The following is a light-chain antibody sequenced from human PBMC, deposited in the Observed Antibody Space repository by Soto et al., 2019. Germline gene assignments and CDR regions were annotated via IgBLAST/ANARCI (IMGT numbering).Light chain of an antibody. Sequence: DIQLTQSPSFLSASVGDRVTITCRASQGISSYLAWYQQKPGKATKLLIYAPSTLKSGVPSRFSGSGSGTEFTLTISSLQPEDFATYYCQQFNSYPLTFGGGTKVEIK. CDR2: APS. CDR1: QGISSY. V-gene: IGKV1-9*01. J-gene: IGKJ4*01. CDR3: QQFNSYPLT.